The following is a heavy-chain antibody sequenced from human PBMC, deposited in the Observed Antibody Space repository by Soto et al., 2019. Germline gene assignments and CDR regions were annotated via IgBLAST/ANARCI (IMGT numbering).Heavy chain of an antibody. CDR2: IFPDGDIE. CDR1: GFTFYNYG. V-gene: IGHV3-33*06. D-gene: IGHD2-15*01. J-gene: IGHJ5*02. Sequence: QVQLVESGGGVVQPGRSLRLSCVASGFTFYNYGMHWVRQAPGKGLEWVAAIFPDGDIEHCADSVKGRFTISRDNSRNTLYLQMTSLRAEDTAMYYCAKFVILATTQMGWFDPWGQGTLVIVSS. CDR3: AKFVILATTQMGWFDP.